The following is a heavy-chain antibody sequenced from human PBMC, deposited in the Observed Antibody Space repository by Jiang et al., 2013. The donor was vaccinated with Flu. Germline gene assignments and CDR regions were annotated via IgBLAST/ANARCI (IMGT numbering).Heavy chain of an antibody. D-gene: IGHD3-16*01. V-gene: IGHV3-23*01. Sequence: VQLLESGGGLVQPGGSLRLSCAASGFTFSSYAMSWVRQAPGRGLEWVSTLSGSADNTYYADSVRGRFAISRDNSKNTLYLQMNSLRAEDTAVYYCAKKFGSNAYYLPYFDYWGQGILVTVSS. CDR3: AKKFGSNAYYLPYFDY. CDR2: LSGSADNT. J-gene: IGHJ4*02. CDR1: GFTFSSYA.